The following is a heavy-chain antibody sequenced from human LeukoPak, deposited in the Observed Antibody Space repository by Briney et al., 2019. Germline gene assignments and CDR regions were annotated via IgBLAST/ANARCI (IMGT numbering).Heavy chain of an antibody. D-gene: IGHD3-10*01. CDR2: IYYSGIT. CDR1: GGSISSGDYY. V-gene: IGHV4-30-4*01. CDR3: ARANYYASGRGFDP. Sequence: SETLSLTCTVSGGSISSGDYYWSWIRQPPGQGLEWLGYIYYSGITYYNPSLKSRVTISLDTSENQFSLKLSSVTAADTAVYYCARANYYASGRGFDPWGQGTLVTVSS. J-gene: IGHJ5*02.